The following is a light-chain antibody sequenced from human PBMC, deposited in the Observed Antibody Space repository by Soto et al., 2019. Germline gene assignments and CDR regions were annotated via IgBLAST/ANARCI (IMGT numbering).Light chain of an antibody. Sequence: EIVLTQSPATLSLSAGERVTLSCRASQTISDNLVWYQQKPGQAPRLLIYGASTRATGIPARFSGSGSRAEYFLTISSLQSEDFAVYYCQQYHNWPLITFGQGTRLEIK. CDR3: QQYHNWPLIT. CDR1: QTISDN. J-gene: IGKJ5*01. CDR2: GAS. V-gene: IGKV3-15*01.